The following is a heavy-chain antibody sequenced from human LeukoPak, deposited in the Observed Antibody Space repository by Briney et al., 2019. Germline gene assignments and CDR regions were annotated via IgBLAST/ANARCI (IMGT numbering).Heavy chain of an antibody. Sequence: ASVKVSCKASGYTFTGHYLHWVRQAPGQGLEWMGWINPNSGGTNYAQKFQGRVTMTRDTSISTAYMELSGLTSDDTAVYYCARPSRWNNAGSNAFDIWGQGTMVTVSS. D-gene: IGHD1-1*01. V-gene: IGHV1-2*02. CDR3: ARPSRWNNAGSNAFDI. J-gene: IGHJ3*02. CDR1: GYTFTGHY. CDR2: INPNSGGT.